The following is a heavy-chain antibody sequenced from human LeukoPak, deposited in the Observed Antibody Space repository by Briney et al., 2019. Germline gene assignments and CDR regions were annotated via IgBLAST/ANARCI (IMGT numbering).Heavy chain of an antibody. Sequence: GGSLRLSCAASGFNFNVSAIHWVRQPPGKGLQWVAVISYDGTNTYYEESVKGRFTISRDNSKNTLYLQMNSLRAEDTAVYYCAKDIAAYSYGHGGVDYWGQGTLVTVSS. D-gene: IGHD5-18*01. CDR1: GFNFNVSA. CDR3: AKDIAAYSYGHGGVDY. J-gene: IGHJ4*02. V-gene: IGHV3-30*04. CDR2: ISYDGTNT.